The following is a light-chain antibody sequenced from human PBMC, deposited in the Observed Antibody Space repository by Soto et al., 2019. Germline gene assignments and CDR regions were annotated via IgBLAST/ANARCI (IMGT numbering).Light chain of an antibody. J-gene: IGKJ1*01. V-gene: IGKV3-15*01. CDR1: QSVSSK. CDR2: DAS. Sequence: EIVMTQSPATLSVSPGERATLSCRASQSVSSKLAWYQQKPGQAPRLLIYDASTRATGIPARFSGSGSGTEFTLTISSLQSEDFAVYYCQQSNNWPWTFGQGTKLDIK. CDR3: QQSNNWPWT.